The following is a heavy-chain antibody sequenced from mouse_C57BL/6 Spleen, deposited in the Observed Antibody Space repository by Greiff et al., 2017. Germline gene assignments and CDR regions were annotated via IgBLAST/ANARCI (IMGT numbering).Heavy chain of an antibody. V-gene: IGHV1-69*01. CDR3: ARGGNYGWYFDV. D-gene: IGHD2-1*01. CDR2: IDPSDSYT. Sequence: QVQLKQPGAELVMPGVSVKLSCKASGYTFTSYWMHWVKQRPGQGLEWIGEIDPSDSYTNYNQKFKGKSTLTVDKSSSTAYMQLSSLTSEDSAVYYCARGGNYGWYFDVWGTGTTVTVSS. CDR1: GYTFTSYW. J-gene: IGHJ1*03.